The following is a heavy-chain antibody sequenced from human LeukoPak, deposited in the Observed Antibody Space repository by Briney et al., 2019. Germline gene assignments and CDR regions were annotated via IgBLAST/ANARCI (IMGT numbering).Heavy chain of an antibody. CDR2: IYSSGST. Sequence: PSETLSLTCTVSGASFSNYYWGWIRQPPGKGLEWIGHIYSSGSTNYNPSLKSRLTISLDTSKNQFSLRLSSVTAADTAVYYCARQFDPWGQGILVTVSS. CDR3: ARQFDP. J-gene: IGHJ5*02. CDR1: GASFSNYY. V-gene: IGHV4-59*08.